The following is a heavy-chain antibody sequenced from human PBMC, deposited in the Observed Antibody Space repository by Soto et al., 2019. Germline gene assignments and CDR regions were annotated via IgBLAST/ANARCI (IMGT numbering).Heavy chain of an antibody. CDR1: GFTFSGYS. J-gene: IGHJ6*02. CDR3: ARQHLGPMDV. D-gene: IGHD6-13*01. CDR2: ISSSSSYI. Sequence: EVQLVESGGGLVKPGGSLRLSCAASGFTFSGYSMNWVRQAPGKGLEWVSSISSSSSYINYADSVKGRFTISRDNAKNSLYLQMSSLRAEDTAVYYWARQHLGPMDVWGQGTTVTVSS. V-gene: IGHV3-21*01.